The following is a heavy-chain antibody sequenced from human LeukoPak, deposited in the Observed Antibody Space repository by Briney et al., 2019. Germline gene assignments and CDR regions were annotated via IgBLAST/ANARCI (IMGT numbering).Heavy chain of an antibody. CDR2: IYRSGST. J-gene: IGHJ3*02. CDR3: ARDRGPMILVVTAPPEDAFDI. CDR1: GGSISSSNW. V-gene: IGHV4-4*02. Sequence: PSETLSLTCAVSGGSISSSNWWSWVRQPPGKGLEWIGEIYRSGSTNYNPSLKSRVTISVDKSKNQFSLKLSSVTAADTAVYYCARDRGPMILVVTAPPEDAFDIWGQGTMVTVSS. D-gene: IGHD2-21*02.